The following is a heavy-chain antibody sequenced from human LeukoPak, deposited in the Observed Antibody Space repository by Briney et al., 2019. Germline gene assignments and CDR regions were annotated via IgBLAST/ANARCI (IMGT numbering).Heavy chain of an antibody. J-gene: IGHJ3*02. CDR2: ISSSSSTI. D-gene: IGHD3-22*01. CDR3: ARDHHRRLYDSQARDTFDI. Sequence: GGSLRLSSAASGFTFSSYSMNWVRQAPGKGLEWVSYISSSSSTIYYADSVKGRFTISRDNAENSLYLQMNSLRAEDTAVYYCARDHHRRLYDSQARDTFDIWGQGTMVTVSS. V-gene: IGHV3-48*01. CDR1: GFTFSSYS.